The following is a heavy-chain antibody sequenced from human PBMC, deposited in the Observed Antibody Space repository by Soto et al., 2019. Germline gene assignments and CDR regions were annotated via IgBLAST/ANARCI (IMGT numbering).Heavy chain of an antibody. V-gene: IGHV4-39*01. CDR1: GGSISSSSHY. D-gene: IGHD5-18*01. J-gene: IGHJ6*03. CDR3: ARLWASLHSPHYMDL. CDR2: IYYSGTT. Sequence: SETLSLTCTVSGGSISSSSHYWGWIRQPPGKGLEWIGSIYYSGTTFYSPSLKSRVTVSIDTSKNQFSLRLTSVTAADTAVYYCARLWASLHSPHYMDLWGKGTTVTVSS.